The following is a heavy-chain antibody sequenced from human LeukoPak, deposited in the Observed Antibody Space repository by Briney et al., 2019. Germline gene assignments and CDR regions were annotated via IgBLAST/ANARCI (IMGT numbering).Heavy chain of an antibody. V-gene: IGHV4-39*01. D-gene: IGHD6-13*01. Sequence: PSETLSLTCTVSGGSISSSSYYWGWIRQPPGKGLEWFGSIYYSGSTYYNPSLKSRVTISVDTSKNQFSLKLSSVTAADTAVYYCARRRAAAGTGWFDPWGQGTLVTVSS. J-gene: IGHJ5*02. CDR2: IYYSGST. CDR1: GGSISSSSYY. CDR3: ARRRAAAGTGWFDP.